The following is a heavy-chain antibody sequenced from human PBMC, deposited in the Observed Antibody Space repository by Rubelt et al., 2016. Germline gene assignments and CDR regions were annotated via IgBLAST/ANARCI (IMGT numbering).Heavy chain of an antibody. CDR3: AKGPGGATFDS. V-gene: IGHV3-23*01. J-gene: IGHJ4*02. CDR1: GFTFRSYA. CDR2: ISGSGGSA. D-gene: IGHD1-26*01. Sequence: GGSLRLSCAASGFTFRSYAMSWVRQAPGKGLEWVSAISGSGGSAYYADSVKGRFTISRDNSKNTLYMQMNSLRAEDTALYYCAKGPGGATFDSWGQGTLVTVSS.